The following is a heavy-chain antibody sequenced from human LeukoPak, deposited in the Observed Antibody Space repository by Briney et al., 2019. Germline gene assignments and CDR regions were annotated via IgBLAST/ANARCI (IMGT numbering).Heavy chain of an antibody. Sequence: GGSLRLSCTASGFTFGAYAMSWVRQAPGKGLEWLGLIRSKAHGGTAEYAASVKGRFTISRGASKSIAYLQMNSLKTQDTAVYCCIRMYYYDSSGTFNPWGQGTLVTVSS. CDR3: IRMYYYDSSGTFNP. V-gene: IGHV3-49*04. D-gene: IGHD3-22*01. J-gene: IGHJ5*02. CDR1: GFTFGAYA. CDR2: IRSKAHGGTA.